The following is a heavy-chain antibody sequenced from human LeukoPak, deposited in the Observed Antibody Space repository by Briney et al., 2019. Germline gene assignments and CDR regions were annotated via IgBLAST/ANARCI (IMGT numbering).Heavy chain of an antibody. J-gene: IGHJ4*02. Sequence: GGSLRLSCAASGFTFSRDAMHWVREAPGKGVWWGAVISAVVSNKYYADSVKGGFTISRDNSKNTLYVQMNSLRAEDTAAYYCARPEYYDFWSGYSRLDYWGQGTLVTVSS. CDR3: ARPEYYDFWSGYSRLDY. D-gene: IGHD3-3*01. V-gene: IGHV3-30-3*01. CDR2: ISAVVSNK. CDR1: GFTFSRDA.